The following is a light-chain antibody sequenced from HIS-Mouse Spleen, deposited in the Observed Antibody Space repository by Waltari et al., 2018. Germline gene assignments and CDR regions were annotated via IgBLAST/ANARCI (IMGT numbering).Light chain of an antibody. V-gene: IGLV3-10*01. Sequence: SYELTQPPSVSVSPGQTARITCSGDALPKKYAYWYQQTSGQAPVLVIYKESKRPSGSPEVVSGSRSGTMATLTIRGAQVEDEADYYCYSTDSSGNHRVFGGGTKLTVL. J-gene: IGLJ2*01. CDR3: YSTDSSGNHRV. CDR2: KES. CDR1: ALPKKY.